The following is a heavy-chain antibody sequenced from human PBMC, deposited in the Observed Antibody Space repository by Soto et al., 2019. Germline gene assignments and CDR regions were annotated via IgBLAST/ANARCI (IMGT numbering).Heavy chain of an antibody. CDR1: GGSISSSSYY. CDR2: IYYSGST. CDR3: ARHRYYGSGSYWAWFDP. V-gene: IGHV4-39*01. D-gene: IGHD3-10*01. Sequence: SETLSLTCTVSGGSISSSSYYWGWIRQPPGKGLEWIGSIYYSGSTYYNPSLKSRVTISVDTSKNQFSLKLSSVTAADTAVYYCARHRYYGSGSYWAWFDPWGQGTLVTVSS. J-gene: IGHJ5*02.